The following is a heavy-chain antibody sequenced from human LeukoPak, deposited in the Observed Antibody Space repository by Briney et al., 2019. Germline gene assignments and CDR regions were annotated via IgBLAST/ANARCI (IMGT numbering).Heavy chain of an antibody. Sequence: ASVKVSCKASGYTFTIHWVRQAPGQRLEWMGWINADNGDTEYSQKFQGRVTITRDTSASTVYMELSSLGYEDTAVYYCARGRGSSGWTAYAFDIWGQGTMVTVSS. V-gene: IGHV1-3*01. CDR3: ARGRGSSGWTAYAFDI. J-gene: IGHJ3*02. D-gene: IGHD6-19*01. CDR1: GYTFT. CDR2: INADNGDT.